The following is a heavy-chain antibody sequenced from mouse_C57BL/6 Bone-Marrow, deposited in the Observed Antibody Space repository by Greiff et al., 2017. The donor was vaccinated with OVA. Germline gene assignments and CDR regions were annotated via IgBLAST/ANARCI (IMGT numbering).Heavy chain of an antibody. CDR2: IYPGSGST. CDR1: GYTFTSYW. J-gene: IGHJ1*03. D-gene: IGHD1-1*01. Sequence: QVQLQQPGAELVKPGASVKMSCKASGYTFTSYWITWVKQRPGQGLEWIGDIYPGSGSTNYNEKFKSKATLTVDTSSSTAYMQLSSLTSEDSAVYYCARELEYYGSRYWYFDVWGTGTTVTVSS. V-gene: IGHV1-55*01. CDR3: ARELEYYGSRYWYFDV.